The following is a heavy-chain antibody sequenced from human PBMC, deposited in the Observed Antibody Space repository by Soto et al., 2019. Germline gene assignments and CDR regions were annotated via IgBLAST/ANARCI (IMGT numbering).Heavy chain of an antibody. V-gene: IGHV3-30*18. D-gene: IGHD5-12*01. CDR1: GFTFSSYG. CDR3: AKSGNIVATYNAFDI. CDR2: ISYDGSNK. J-gene: IGHJ3*02. Sequence: QVQLVESGGGVVQPGRSLRLSCAASGFTFSSYGMHWVRQAPGKGLEWVAVISYDGSNKYYADSVKGRFTISRDNSKNTLYLQMNSLRAEDTAVYYCAKSGNIVATYNAFDIWGQGTTVTVSS.